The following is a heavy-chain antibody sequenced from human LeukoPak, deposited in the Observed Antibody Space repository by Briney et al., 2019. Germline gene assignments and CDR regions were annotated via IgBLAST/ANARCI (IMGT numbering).Heavy chain of an antibody. D-gene: IGHD6-13*01. CDR1: GYTFTGYY. CDR3: AKEVMVAAAGNPAYYYYGMDV. CDR2: INPNSGGT. J-gene: IGHJ6*02. V-gene: IGHV1-2*04. Sequence: ASVKVSCKASGYTFTGYYMHWVRQAPGQGLEWMGWINPNSGGTNYAQKFQGWVTMTRDTSITTAYMELSRLRSDDTAVYYCAKEVMVAAAGNPAYYYYGMDVWGQGTTVTVSS.